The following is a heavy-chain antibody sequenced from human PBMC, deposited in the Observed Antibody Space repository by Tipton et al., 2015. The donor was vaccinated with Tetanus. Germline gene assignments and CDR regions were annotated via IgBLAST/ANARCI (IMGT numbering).Heavy chain of an antibody. D-gene: IGHD2-8*01. V-gene: IGHV4-59*01. J-gene: IGHJ4*02. Sequence: TLSLTCTVSGGSISSYYWSWIRQPPGKGLESIVYIYYSGSTNYNPSLKSRVTISVDTSKNQFSLKLSSVTAADTAVYYCARDQGGLMVYVYWGQGTLVTVSS. CDR3: ARDQGGLMVYVY. CDR1: GGSISSYY. CDR2: IYYSGST.